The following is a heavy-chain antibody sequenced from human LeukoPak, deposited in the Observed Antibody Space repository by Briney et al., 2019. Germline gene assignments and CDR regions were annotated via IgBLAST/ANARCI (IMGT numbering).Heavy chain of an antibody. CDR2: SGTGGDT. D-gene: IGHD3-22*01. Sequence: GGSLRLSCVVSGFTFTSTPMNWVRQAPGKGLEWVSASGTGGDTYYADSVKGRSTISRDNSKNTLYLQMTNLRVEDTAVYYCAKKTPGNYPYDYWGQGTLVAVSP. V-gene: IGHV3-23*01. J-gene: IGHJ4*02. CDR1: GFTFTSTP. CDR3: AKKTPGNYPYDY.